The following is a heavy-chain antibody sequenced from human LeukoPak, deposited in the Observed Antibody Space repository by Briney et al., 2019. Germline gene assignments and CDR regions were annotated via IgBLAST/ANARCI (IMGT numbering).Heavy chain of an antibody. CDR3: AVWSADTSAVFDY. CDR2: ISSHGNNT. J-gene: IGHJ4*02. V-gene: IGHV3-64*01. CDR1: GFTFSSYA. D-gene: IGHD3-3*01. Sequence: GGSLRLSCAASGFTFSSYAMHWVRQAPGKGLEYVSAISSHGNNTYYANSVKGRFTISRDNSKNTLYLQMGSLRAEDMAVYYCAVWSADTSAVFDYWGQGTLVTVSS.